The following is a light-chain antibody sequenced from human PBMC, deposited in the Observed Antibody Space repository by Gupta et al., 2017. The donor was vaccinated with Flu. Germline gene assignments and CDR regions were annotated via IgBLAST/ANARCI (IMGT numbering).Light chain of an antibody. Sequence: QSAPPQPRSVSGSPGPSVPISCTGTTNDVGSYNNRVSWYEQRPGKAHKLILYEVTKRPPGIPGRFSGSKSGNTASLTISGLQADDEADYYCSSHAGRSNWVFGTGTTVTVL. CDR3: SSHAGRSNWV. CDR2: EVT. V-gene: IGLV2-11*01. CDR1: TNDVGSYNN. J-gene: IGLJ1*01.